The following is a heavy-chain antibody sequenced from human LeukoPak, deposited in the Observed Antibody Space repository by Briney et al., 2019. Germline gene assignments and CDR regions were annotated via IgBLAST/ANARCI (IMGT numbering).Heavy chain of an antibody. CDR2: INPSDSDT. CDR1: GSSFTNYW. D-gene: IGHD5-24*01. J-gene: IGHJ3*02. Sequence: GASLQISCKGSGSSFTNYWIGWVRQLPGKGLAWMAIINPSDSDTRYSPSFQGQVTISADKSISTAYLQWRSLRASDTAMYYCARRQRWGRTSDAFDIWGQGTMVTVSS. CDR3: ARRQRWGRTSDAFDI. V-gene: IGHV5-51*01.